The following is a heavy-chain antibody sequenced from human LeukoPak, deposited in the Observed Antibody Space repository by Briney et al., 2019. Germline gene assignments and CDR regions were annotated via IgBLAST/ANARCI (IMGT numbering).Heavy chain of an antibody. J-gene: IGHJ4*02. CDR1: GFTFSSYW. CDR2: INTDGRST. V-gene: IGHV3-74*01. CDR3: AREGYSGYDYDY. D-gene: IGHD5-12*01. Sequence: GGSLRLSCAASGFTFSSYWIHWVRQAPGKGLLWVSGINTDGRSTVYADSVKGRFTISRDNAKNTLYLQVNSLRVEDTAVYYCAREGYSGYDYDYWGQGTLVTVSS.